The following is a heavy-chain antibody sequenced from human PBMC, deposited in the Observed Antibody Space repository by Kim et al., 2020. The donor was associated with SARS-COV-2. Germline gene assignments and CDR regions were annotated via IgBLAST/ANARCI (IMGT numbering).Heavy chain of an antibody. Sequence: STNHNPPLKSRVTISVDTSKNQFSLKLSSVTAADTAVYYCAMFSSSSGYYWGQGTLVTVSS. D-gene: IGHD6-6*01. CDR3: AMFSSSSGYY. CDR2: ST. V-gene: IGHV4-34*01. J-gene: IGHJ4*02.